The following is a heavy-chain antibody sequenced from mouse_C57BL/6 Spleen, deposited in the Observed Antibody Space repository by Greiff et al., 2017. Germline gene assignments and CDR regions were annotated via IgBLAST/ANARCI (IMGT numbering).Heavy chain of an antibody. CDR3: ARYHYYYDVFAY. CDR2: IRNKANGYTT. V-gene: IGHV7-3*01. Sequence: EVHLVESGGGLVQPGGSLSLSCAASGFTFTDYYMSWVRQPPGKALEWLGFIRNKANGYTTEYSASVKGRFTISRDNSQSILYLQMNALRAEDSATYYCARYHYYYDVFAYGGQGTLVTVSA. D-gene: IGHD2-4*01. J-gene: IGHJ3*01. CDR1: GFTFTDYY.